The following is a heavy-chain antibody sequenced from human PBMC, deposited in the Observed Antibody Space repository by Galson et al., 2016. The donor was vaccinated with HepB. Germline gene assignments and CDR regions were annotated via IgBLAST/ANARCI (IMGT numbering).Heavy chain of an antibody. Sequence: SLRLSCAASGFTFSSYWMHWVRQAPGKGLVWVSRIKSDGGDTIYADPVKGRFTISRDNAKNTLYLQMNSLRAEDTAVYYCAKSLIVGPTMNWYFDLWGRGTLVTVSS. J-gene: IGHJ2*01. D-gene: IGHD1-26*01. CDR1: GFTFSSYW. CDR3: AKSLIVGPTMNWYFDL. V-gene: IGHV3-74*01. CDR2: IKSDGGDT.